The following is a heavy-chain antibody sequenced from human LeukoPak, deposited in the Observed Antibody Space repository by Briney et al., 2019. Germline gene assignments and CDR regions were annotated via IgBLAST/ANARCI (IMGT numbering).Heavy chain of an antibody. J-gene: IGHJ4*02. D-gene: IGHD1-7*01. CDR2: IFGSGGSA. Sequence: GGSLRLSCAASGFTFNSYAMYWVRQAPGKGLEWVSGIFGSGGSAHYADYVRGPFTISRANSKNTLYMQVNSLRVEDTAVYYCAKDRDGGTNTRAKGFDYWGQGTLVTVSS. CDR1: GFTFNSYA. V-gene: IGHV3-23*01. CDR3: AKDRDGGTNTRAKGFDY.